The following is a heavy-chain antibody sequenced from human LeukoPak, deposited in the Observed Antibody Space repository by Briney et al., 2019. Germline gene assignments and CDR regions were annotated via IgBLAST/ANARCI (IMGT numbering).Heavy chain of an antibody. CDR1: GFTFSNAW. CDR3: ASFRDWYFDL. J-gene: IGHJ2*01. V-gene: IGHV3-7*01. Sequence: GGSLRLSCAASGFTFSNAWMSWVRQAPGKGLEWVANIKQDGSEKYYVDSVKGRFTISRDNAKNSLYLQMNSLRAEDTAVYYCASFRDWYFDLWGRGTLVTVSS. CDR2: IKQDGSEK.